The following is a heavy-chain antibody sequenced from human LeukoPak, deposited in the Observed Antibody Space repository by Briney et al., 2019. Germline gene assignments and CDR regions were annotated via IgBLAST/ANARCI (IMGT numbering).Heavy chain of an antibody. J-gene: IGHJ4*02. CDR2: VHTSGST. V-gene: IGHV4-4*07. Sequence: SETLSLTCTVSGGSISDYYWSSIRQPAGKGLEWIGRVHTSGSTNYNPSLKSRATMSVDTSKNQFSLRLSTVTAADTAVYYCARDLYGDYGVFDYWGQGTLVTVSS. CDR1: GGSISDYY. D-gene: IGHD4-17*01. CDR3: ARDLYGDYGVFDY.